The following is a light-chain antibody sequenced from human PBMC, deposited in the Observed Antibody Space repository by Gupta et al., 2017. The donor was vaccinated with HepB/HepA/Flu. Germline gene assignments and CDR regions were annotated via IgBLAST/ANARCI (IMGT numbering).Light chain of an antibody. J-gene: IGKJ3*01. Sequence: EIGLTSSPGTLSLSPVERATLSCRASQSVSSSYLTWYQQKPGQAPRLLIYGASSRATGIPDRFSGSASGTDFTLTISRLEPEDFAVYYCQQYGSSPPFTFGPGTKVDIK. CDR2: GAS. V-gene: IGKV3-20*01. CDR3: QQYGSSPPFT. CDR1: QSVSSSY.